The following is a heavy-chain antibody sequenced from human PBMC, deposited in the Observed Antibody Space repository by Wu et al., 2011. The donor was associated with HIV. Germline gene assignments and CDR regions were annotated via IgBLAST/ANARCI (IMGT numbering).Heavy chain of an antibody. CDR2: INPSGGST. V-gene: IGHV1-46*01. Sequence: QVQLVQSGAEVRKPGASVKVSCKASGFTFTRYYLHWVRQAPGQGLEWMGIINPSGGSTTYAPSFQGRVTMTRDTSTSTVYMELSSLRSEDTAVYYCARDGHRPTDYYYGSGNWFDPWGQGTLVTVSS. CDR1: GFTFTRYY. CDR3: ARDGHRPTDYYYGSGNWFDP. D-gene: IGHD3-10*01. J-gene: IGHJ5*02.